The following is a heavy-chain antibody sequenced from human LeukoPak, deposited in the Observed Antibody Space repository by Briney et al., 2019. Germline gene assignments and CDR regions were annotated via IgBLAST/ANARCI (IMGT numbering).Heavy chain of an antibody. CDR1: GYTFTSYA. Sequence: ASVKVSCKASGYTFTSYAMHWVRQAPGQRLEGMGWINAGTGNTKFSQEFQGRVTFTRDTSASTAYMELTGLRSEDMAVYYCARGRDGYIPYNWFDPWGQGTLVTVSS. V-gene: IGHV1-3*03. D-gene: IGHD5-24*01. J-gene: IGHJ5*02. CDR2: INAGTGNT. CDR3: ARGRDGYIPYNWFDP.